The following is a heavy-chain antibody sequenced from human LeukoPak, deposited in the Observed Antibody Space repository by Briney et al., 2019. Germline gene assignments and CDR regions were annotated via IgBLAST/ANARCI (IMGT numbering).Heavy chain of an antibody. CDR3: ASRITVAGNYFDY. CDR2: IYHSGST. V-gene: IGHV4-38-2*02. D-gene: IGHD6-19*01. CDR1: DDSISSGFY. J-gene: IGHJ4*02. Sequence: SETLSLTCTVSDDSISSGFYWGWIRQPPGKGLEWIGSIYHSGSTYYNPSLKSRVTISVDASKNQFSLRLSSVTAADTAVYYCASRITVAGNYFDYWGQGTLVTVSS.